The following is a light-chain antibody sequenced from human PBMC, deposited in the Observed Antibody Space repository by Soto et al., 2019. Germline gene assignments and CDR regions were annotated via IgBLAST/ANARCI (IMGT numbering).Light chain of an antibody. CDR2: ANN. J-gene: IGLJ1*01. CDR3: QSYDSSMSGYV. V-gene: IGLV1-40*01. Sequence: QSVLTQPPSVSWAPGQRVTIACTGSSSNIGAGYDVHWYQQLPGTAPKLLIYANNNRPSGVPGRFSGSKSGTSASLAITGLQAEDEADYYCQSYDSSMSGYVFGTGTKVTVL. CDR1: SSNIGAGYD.